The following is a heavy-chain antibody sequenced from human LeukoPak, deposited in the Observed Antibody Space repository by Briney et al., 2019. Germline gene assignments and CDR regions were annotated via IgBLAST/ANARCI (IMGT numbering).Heavy chain of an antibody. D-gene: IGHD6-6*01. Sequence: SQTLSLTCTVSGGSISSGSYYWSWIRQPAGKGLEWIGRIYTSGSTNYNPSLKSRVTISVDTSKNQFSLKLSSVTAADTAVYYCAKRREYSSPPDYWGQGTLVTVSS. CDR3: AKRREYSSPPDY. J-gene: IGHJ4*02. CDR1: GGSISSGSYY. V-gene: IGHV4-61*02. CDR2: IYTSGST.